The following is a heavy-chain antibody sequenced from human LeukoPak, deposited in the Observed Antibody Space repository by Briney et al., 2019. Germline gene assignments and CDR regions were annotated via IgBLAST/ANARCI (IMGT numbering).Heavy chain of an antibody. V-gene: IGHV3-21*01. CDR1: GFTFSKAW. Sequence: PGGSLRLSCAASGFTFSKAWMSWVRQATGKGLEWVSSISSSSSYIYYADSVKGRFTISRDNAKNSLYLQMNSLRVEDTAVYYCVGDSSLVSYWGPGTLVTVPS. CDR2: ISSSSSYI. D-gene: IGHD3-9*01. CDR3: VGDSSLVSY. J-gene: IGHJ4*02.